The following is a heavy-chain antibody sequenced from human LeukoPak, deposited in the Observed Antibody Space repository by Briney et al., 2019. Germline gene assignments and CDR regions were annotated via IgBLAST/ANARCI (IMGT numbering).Heavy chain of an antibody. CDR3: ARSSSVALTFFDY. V-gene: IGHV1-69*04. J-gene: IGHJ4*02. D-gene: IGHD6-19*01. CDR1: GGTFSSYA. CDR2: IIPILGIA. Sequence: GASVKVSCKASGGTFSSYAISWVRQAPGQGLDWMGRIIPILGIANYAQKFQGRVTITADESTSTAYMELSSLRSEDTAVYYCARSSSVALTFFDYWGQGTLVTVSS.